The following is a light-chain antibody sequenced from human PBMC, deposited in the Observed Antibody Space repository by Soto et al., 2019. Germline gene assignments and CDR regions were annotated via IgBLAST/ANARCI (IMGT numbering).Light chain of an antibody. CDR3: QQYGSLPLT. V-gene: IGKV3-20*01. J-gene: IGKJ4*01. CDR1: QSVSSY. Sequence: EIVLTQSPATRSLSPGERATLSCRASQSVSSYLAWYQQKPGQAPRLLIYDASNRATGIPDRFSGSGSGTDFNLTISRLEPEDFAVYYCQQYGSLPLTFGGGTKVDIK. CDR2: DAS.